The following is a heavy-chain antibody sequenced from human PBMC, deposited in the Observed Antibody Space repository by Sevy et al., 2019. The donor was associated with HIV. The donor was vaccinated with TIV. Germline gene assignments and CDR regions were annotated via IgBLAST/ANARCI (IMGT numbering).Heavy chain of an antibody. Sequence: GGCLRLSCAASGFIFSDYNMGWIRQAPGKGLEWVSYISSTSTYTKYADSVKGRFTISRDNAKNSLFLQMNSLRAEDTAVYYCARRPTSTGPPRFDYWGQGTLVTVSS. V-gene: IGHV3-11*06. CDR1: GFIFSDYN. J-gene: IGHJ4*02. CDR3: ARRPTSTGPPRFDY. D-gene: IGHD2-8*02. CDR2: ISSTSTYT.